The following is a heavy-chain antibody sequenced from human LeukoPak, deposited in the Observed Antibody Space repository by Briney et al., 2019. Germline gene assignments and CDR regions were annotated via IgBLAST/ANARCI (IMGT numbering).Heavy chain of an antibody. CDR2: IRNDGSND. CDR3: VKAGSSSHNWFDP. D-gene: IGHD6-13*01. CDR1: GFTFSDFG. J-gene: IGHJ5*02. V-gene: IGHV3-30*02. Sequence: GGSLRLSCAASGFTFSDFGMHWVRQAPGKGLEWVAFIRNDGSNDYYPDSVKGRFTISRDNSRTTLYLQMHSLRIEDTAVYYCVKAGSSSHNWFDPWGQGILVTVSS.